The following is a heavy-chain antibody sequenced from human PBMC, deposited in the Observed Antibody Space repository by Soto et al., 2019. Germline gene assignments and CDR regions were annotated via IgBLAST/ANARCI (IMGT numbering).Heavy chain of an antibody. CDR2: ISSSSSYI. J-gene: IGHJ6*03. CDR3: ARDGDCSSTSCYLDTYYYYMDV. Sequence: EVQLVESGGGLVKPGGSLRLSCAASGFTFSSYSMNWVRQAPGKGLEWVSSISSSSSYIYYADSVKGRFTISRDNAKNSLYLQMNSLRAEDTAVYYCARDGDCSSTSCYLDTYYYYMDVWGKGTTVTVSS. CDR1: GFTFSSYS. D-gene: IGHD2-2*01. V-gene: IGHV3-21*01.